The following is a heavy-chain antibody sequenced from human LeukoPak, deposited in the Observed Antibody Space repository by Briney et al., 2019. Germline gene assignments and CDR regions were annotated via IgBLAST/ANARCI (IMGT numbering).Heavy chain of an antibody. D-gene: IGHD2-15*01. CDR2: IYYSGST. J-gene: IGHJ5*02. V-gene: IGHV4-59*01. CDR3: ARDRGYCRGGSCYRWFDP. Sequence: SETLSVTCTVSGGSISSDCWSWIRQPPGKGLEWIGYIYYSGSTNYNPSLKSRVTISVDTSKNQFSLKLSSVTAADTAVYYCARDRGYCRGGSCYRWFDPWGQGTLVTVSS. CDR1: GGSISSDC.